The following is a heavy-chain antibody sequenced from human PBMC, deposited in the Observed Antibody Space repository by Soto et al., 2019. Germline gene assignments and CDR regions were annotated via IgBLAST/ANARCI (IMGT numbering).Heavy chain of an antibody. D-gene: IGHD1-7*01. CDR2: ISSSSSTI. CDR3: ARDLYNWNSTWFDP. CDR1: GFTFSSYS. V-gene: IGHV3-48*02. Sequence: PGGSLRLSCAASGFTFSSYSMNWVRQAPGKGLEWVSYISSSSSTIYYADSVKGRFTISRDNAKNSLYLQMNSLRDEDTAVYYCARDLYNWNSTWFDPWGQGTLVTVSS. J-gene: IGHJ5*02.